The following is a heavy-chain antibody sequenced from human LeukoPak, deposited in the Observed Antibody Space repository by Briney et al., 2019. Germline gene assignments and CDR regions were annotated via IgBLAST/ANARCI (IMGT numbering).Heavy chain of an antibody. CDR1: GFTFSSYS. CDR3: ATHELKDAFDI. V-gene: IGHV3-48*01. Sequence: QPGGSLRLSCAASGFTFSSYSMNWVRQAPGRGLEWVSYISSSSSTIYYADSVKGRFTISRDNAKNSLYLLMNSLRAEDTAVYYCATHELKDAFDIWGQGTMVTVSS. CDR2: ISSSSSTI. D-gene: IGHD3-10*01. J-gene: IGHJ3*02.